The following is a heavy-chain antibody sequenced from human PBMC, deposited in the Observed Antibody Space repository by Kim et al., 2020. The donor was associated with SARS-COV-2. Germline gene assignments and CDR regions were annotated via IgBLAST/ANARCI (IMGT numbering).Heavy chain of an antibody. V-gene: IGHV3-7*01. Sequence: GGSLRLSCTASGFTFSRYWMSWVRQAPGKGLEWVANIKHDGSEKYYVDSVKGRFTISRDNAKNSLFLQMNSLRAEDTAVYYCARLAAAGFDYWGQGTLVTVSS. CDR3: ARLAAAGFDY. CDR1: GFTFSRYW. CDR2: IKHDGSEK. J-gene: IGHJ4*02. D-gene: IGHD6-13*01.